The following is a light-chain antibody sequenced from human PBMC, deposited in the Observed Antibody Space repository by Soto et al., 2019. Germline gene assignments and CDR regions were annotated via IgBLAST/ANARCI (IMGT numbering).Light chain of an antibody. J-gene: IGKJ4*01. Sequence: DIQKTQSPSTLSASVGDRVTITCRASQSISNWLAWYQQKPGKAPKLLIYDASSLESGVPSRFSGSGSGTELNLTISGLQPDDIATYYCQQFNSYPLTFGGGTKVEIK. CDR1: QSISNW. CDR3: QQFNSYPLT. CDR2: DAS. V-gene: IGKV1-5*01.